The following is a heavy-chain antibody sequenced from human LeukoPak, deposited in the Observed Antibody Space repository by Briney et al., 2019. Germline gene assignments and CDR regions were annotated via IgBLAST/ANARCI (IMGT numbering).Heavy chain of an antibody. Sequence: GGSLRLSCAASGFTFSDYVMHWVRQAPGKGLEWVAVVSYDGSNQYYADSVKGRFTTSRDNSKNTFYLQMNSLRAEDTAVYYCARARGGTSLDYWGQGTLVTVSS. CDR1: GFTFSDYV. J-gene: IGHJ4*02. D-gene: IGHD3-10*01. CDR2: VSYDGSNQ. CDR3: ARARGGTSLDY. V-gene: IGHV3-30-3*01.